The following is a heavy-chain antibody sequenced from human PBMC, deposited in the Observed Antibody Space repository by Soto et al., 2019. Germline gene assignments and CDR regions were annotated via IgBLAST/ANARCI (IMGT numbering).Heavy chain of an antibody. CDR2: ISSSSSYI. Sequence: GGSLRLSCAASGFTFSSYSMNWVRQAPGKGLEWVSSISSSSSYIYYADSVKGRFTISRDNAKNSLYLQMNSLRAEDTAVYYCARVLEYYYASSGYGYWGQANLVTVSS. CDR1: GFTFSSYS. D-gene: IGHD3-22*01. V-gene: IGHV3-21*01. J-gene: IGHJ4*02. CDR3: ARVLEYYYASSGYGY.